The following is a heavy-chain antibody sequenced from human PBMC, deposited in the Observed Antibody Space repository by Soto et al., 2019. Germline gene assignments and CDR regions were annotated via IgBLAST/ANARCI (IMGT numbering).Heavy chain of an antibody. V-gene: IGHV3-48*03. CDR2: ISSSGDTI. D-gene: IGHD2-2*02. J-gene: IGHJ4*02. CDR1: GFTFRSYD. Sequence: GGSLRLSCAASGFTFRSYDMNWVRQAPGKGLEWVSYISSSGDTICNADSVEGRFTISRDNAKNSLYLQMKSLRGEDTAVYYCARDRPGSKVDIVVVQGAIFDXWGQGILVTVSX. CDR3: ARDRPGSKVDIVVVQGAIFDX.